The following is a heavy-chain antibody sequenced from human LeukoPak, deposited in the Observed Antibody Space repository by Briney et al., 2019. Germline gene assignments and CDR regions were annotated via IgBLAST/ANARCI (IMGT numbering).Heavy chain of an antibody. D-gene: IGHD6-13*01. CDR2: IYTSGST. Sequence: SETLSLTCTVSGGSISNYYWSWIRQPPGKGLEWIGRIYTSGSTNYNPSLKSRVTMSVDTSKNQFSLRLNSVTAADTAVYYCAREGVYSNSWFLPFDYWGQGTLVTVSS. V-gene: IGHV4-4*07. CDR3: AREGVYSNSWFLPFDY. CDR1: GGSISNYY. J-gene: IGHJ4*02.